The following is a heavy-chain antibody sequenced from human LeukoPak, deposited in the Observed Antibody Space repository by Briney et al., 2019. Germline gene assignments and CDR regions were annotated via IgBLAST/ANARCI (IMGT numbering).Heavy chain of an antibody. J-gene: IGHJ6*03. D-gene: IGHD1-1*01. V-gene: IGHV3-23*01. CDR2: ISGSGGST. CDR1: GFTFDDYA. CDR3: AKECFVQYYYYYYMDV. Sequence: PGGSLRLSCAASGFTFDDYAMSWVRQAPGKGLEWVSAISGSGGSTYYADSVKGRFTISRDNSKNTLYLQMNSLRAEDTAVYYCAKECFVQYYYYYYMDVWGKGTTVTVSS.